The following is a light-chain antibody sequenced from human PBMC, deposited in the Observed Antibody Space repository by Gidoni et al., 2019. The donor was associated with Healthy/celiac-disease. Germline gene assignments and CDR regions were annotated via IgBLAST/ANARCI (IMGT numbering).Light chain of an antibody. CDR2: GAS. J-gene: IGKJ1*01. Sequence: EIVLTQSPGTLSLSPGERATLSCRASQSVSSSYVDWYQQKPGQAPRLLIYGASSRATGIPDRFSGRGSGTDFTLTISRLEPEDFAGYYCQQYGSSPWTFGQGTKVEIK. CDR3: QQYGSSPWT. V-gene: IGKV3-20*01. CDR1: QSVSSSY.